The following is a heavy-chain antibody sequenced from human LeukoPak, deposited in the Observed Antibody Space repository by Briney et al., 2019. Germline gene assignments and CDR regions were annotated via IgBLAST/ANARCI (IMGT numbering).Heavy chain of an antibody. Sequence: PSETLSLTCTVSGGSISSYYWSWIRQPPGKGLEWIGYIYYSGSTNYNPSLKSRVTISVDTSKNQFSLKLSSVTAADTAVYYCAASRSGYSYGCDYWGQGTLVTVSS. V-gene: IGHV4-59*01. CDR2: IYYSGST. CDR1: GGSISSYY. J-gene: IGHJ4*02. D-gene: IGHD5-18*01. CDR3: AASRSGYSYGCDY.